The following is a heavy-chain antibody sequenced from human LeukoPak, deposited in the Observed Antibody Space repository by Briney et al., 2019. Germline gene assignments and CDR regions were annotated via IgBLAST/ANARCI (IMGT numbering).Heavy chain of an antibody. J-gene: IGHJ5*02. Sequence: PSETRSLTCTVSGGSIGSYYWSWIRQPPGKGLEWIGHISYSGSTNYNPSLKSRVTISVDTSKNQFSLKLSSVTAADTAVYYCARGGSGYALNWFDPWGQGTLVTVSS. CDR3: ARGGSGYALNWFDP. CDR2: ISYSGST. V-gene: IGHV4-59*01. CDR1: GGSIGSYY. D-gene: IGHD5-12*01.